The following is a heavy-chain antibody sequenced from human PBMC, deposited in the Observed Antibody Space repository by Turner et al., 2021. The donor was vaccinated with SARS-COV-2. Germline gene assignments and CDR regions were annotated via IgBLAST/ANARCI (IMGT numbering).Heavy chain of an antibody. Sequence: QVQLVQSGAEVKKPGASVKVSCKVSGYTLPELSTHRVRQAPGKGLEWMGGFVPEDGETISAQKFQGRVTMTEDTSTDTAYMELSSLRSEDTAVYYCARVGVGGSSWPKDFDYWGQGTLVTVSS. CDR1: GYTLPELS. V-gene: IGHV1-24*01. CDR3: ARVGVGGSSWPKDFDY. D-gene: IGHD6-13*01. J-gene: IGHJ4*02. CDR2: FVPEDGET.